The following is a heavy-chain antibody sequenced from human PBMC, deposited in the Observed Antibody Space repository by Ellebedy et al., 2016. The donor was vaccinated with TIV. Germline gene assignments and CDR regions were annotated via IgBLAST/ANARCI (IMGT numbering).Heavy chain of an antibody. CDR3: ARADENTAY. CDR1: VYTFTNYG. V-gene: IGHV1-18*01. CDR2: ISGNNGNT. D-gene: IGHD1/OR15-1a*01. J-gene: IGHJ4*02. Sequence: AASVKVSCKASVYTFTNYGITWVRQPPGQGLEGMGWISGNNGNTNYAQKLQGRVTMTTDTSTSTAYMELRSLRSDDTAVYYCARADENTAYWGQGILVTVSS.